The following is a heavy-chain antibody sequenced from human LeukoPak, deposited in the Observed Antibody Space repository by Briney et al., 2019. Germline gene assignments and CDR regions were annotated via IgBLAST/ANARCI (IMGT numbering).Heavy chain of an antibody. CDR1: GYTFTSYY. Sequence: SVKVSCKASGYTFTSYYMHWVRQAPGQGLEWMGGIIPIFGTANYAQKFQGRVTITADESTSTAYMELSSLRSEDTAVYYCARGGRRTSPYNWFDPWGQGTLVTVSS. CDR2: IIPIFGTA. V-gene: IGHV1-69*13. J-gene: IGHJ5*02. CDR3: ARGGRRTSPYNWFDP. D-gene: IGHD1-1*01.